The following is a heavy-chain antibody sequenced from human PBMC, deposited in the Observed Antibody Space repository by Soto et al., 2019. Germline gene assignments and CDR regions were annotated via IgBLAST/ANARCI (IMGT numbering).Heavy chain of an antibody. D-gene: IGHD3-10*01. CDR1: GVSISSGGYS. V-gene: IGHV4-30-2*01. Sequence: TLSLTCAVSGVSISSGGYSWSWIRRPPGKGLEWIGYIYHSGSTYYNPSLKSRVTISVDRSKNQFSLKLSSVTAADTAVYYCAREVYGSGGDLFDYWGQGTLVTVSS. J-gene: IGHJ4*02. CDR3: AREVYGSGGDLFDY. CDR2: IYHSGST.